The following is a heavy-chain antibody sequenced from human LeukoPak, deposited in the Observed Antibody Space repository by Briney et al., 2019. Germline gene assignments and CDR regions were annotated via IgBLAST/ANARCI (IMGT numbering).Heavy chain of an antibody. CDR2: INSDGSST. Sequence: PGGSLRLSCAASGFTFSSYWMHWVRQAPGKGLVCVSRINSDGSSTVYADSVKGRFTISRDNSKNTLYLQVNSLRAEDTAVYYCAKDYLDIVVVPAALDAFDIWGQGTMVTVSS. CDR1: GFTFSSYW. D-gene: IGHD2-2*03. V-gene: IGHV3-74*01. J-gene: IGHJ3*02. CDR3: AKDYLDIVVVPAALDAFDI.